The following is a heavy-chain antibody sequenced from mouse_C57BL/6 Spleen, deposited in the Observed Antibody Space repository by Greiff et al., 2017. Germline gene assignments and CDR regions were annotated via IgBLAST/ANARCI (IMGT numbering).Heavy chain of an antibody. CDR2: IDPSDSYT. V-gene: IGHV1-69*01. J-gene: IGHJ4*01. Sequence: QVQLQQPGAELVMPGASVKLSCKASGYTFTSYWMHWVKQRPGQGLEWIGEIDPSDSYTNYNQKFKGKSTLTVDKSSSTAYMQLSSLTSEDSAVYYCARAEHYAMDYWGQGTSGTVSS. CDR3: ARAEHYAMDY. CDR1: GYTFTSYW.